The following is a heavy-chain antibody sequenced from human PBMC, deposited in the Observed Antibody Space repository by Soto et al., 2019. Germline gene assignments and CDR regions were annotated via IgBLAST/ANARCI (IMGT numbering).Heavy chain of an antibody. CDR2: ISAYNGNT. D-gene: IGHD5-18*01. CDR3: AKDETPDTATEYFDY. J-gene: IGHJ4*02. CDR1: GYTFTSYG. V-gene: IGHV1-18*04. Sequence: VASVKVSCKASGYTFTSYGISWVRQAPGQGLEWMGWISAYNGNTNYAQKLQGRVTMTTDTSTSTAYMELRSLRAEDTAVYYCAKDETPDTATEYFDYWGQGTLVTVSS.